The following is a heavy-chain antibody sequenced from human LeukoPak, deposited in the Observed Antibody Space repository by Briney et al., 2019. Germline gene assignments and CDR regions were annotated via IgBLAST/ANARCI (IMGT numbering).Heavy chain of an antibody. J-gene: IGHJ4*02. CDR1: GGSISSGGYS. D-gene: IGHD3-22*01. Sequence: SETLSLTCAVSGGSISSGGYSWSWIRQPPGKGLEWIGYIYHSGSTYYNPSLKSRVTISVDRSKNQFSLKLSSVTAADTAVYYCASSSQKYYYDSSGYLALDYWGQGTLVTVSS. CDR3: ASSSQKYYYDSSGYLALDY. V-gene: IGHV4-30-2*01. CDR2: IYHSGST.